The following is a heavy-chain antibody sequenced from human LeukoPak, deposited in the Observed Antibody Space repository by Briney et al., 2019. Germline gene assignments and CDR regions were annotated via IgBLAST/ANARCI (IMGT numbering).Heavy chain of an antibody. CDR3: GPMDCSSTSCYIGY. D-gene: IGHD2-2*02. CDR2: ISSSSSYI. CDR1: GFTSSSYS. Sequence: GGSLRLSCAASGFTSSSYSMNWVRQAPGKGLEWVSSISSSSSYIYYADSVKGRFTISRDNAKNSLYLQMNSLRAEDTAVYYCGPMDCSSTSCYIGYWGQGTLVTVSS. V-gene: IGHV3-21*01. J-gene: IGHJ4*02.